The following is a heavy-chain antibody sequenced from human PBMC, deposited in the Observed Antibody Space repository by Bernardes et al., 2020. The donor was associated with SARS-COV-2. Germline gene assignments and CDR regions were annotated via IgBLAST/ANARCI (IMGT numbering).Heavy chain of an antibody. CDR1: GFTFDDYA. V-gene: IGHV3-9*01. CDR2: ISWNSGSI. J-gene: IGHJ4*02. Sequence: GGSLRLSCAASGFTFDDYAMHWVRQAPGKGLEWVSGISWNSGSIGYADSVKGRFTISRDNAKNSLYLQMNSLRAEDTALYYCAKDIAEQQLATFDYWGQGTLVTVSS. D-gene: IGHD6-13*01. CDR3: AKDIAEQQLATFDY.